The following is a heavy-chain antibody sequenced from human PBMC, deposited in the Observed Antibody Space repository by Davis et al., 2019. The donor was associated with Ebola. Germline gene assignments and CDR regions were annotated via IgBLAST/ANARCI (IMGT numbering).Heavy chain of an antibody. Sequence: SLKISCATSGLTFDDYAMHWFRQAPGKGLEWASGINSNSGTSAYADSMKGRFTISSDNAQDSLYLQMNSLRTEDTAFYYCGKDFYGSGSYIDAWGQGTLVTVSS. D-gene: IGHD3-10*01. CDR3: GKDFYGSGSYIDA. CDR1: GLTFDDYA. V-gene: IGHV3-9*01. CDR2: INSNSGTS. J-gene: IGHJ5*02.